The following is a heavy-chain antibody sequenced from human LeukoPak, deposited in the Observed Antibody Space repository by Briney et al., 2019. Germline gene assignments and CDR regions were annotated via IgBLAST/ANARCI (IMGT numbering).Heavy chain of an antibody. J-gene: IGHJ4*02. Sequence: GGSLRLSCGASGFTFGGYWMFWVRQAPGKGLEGVANIKYDGSEKNYVDSVKGRFTISRDNAKNSLYLQMNSLSAEDTAVYYCARDGVSSSPDFDYWGQGTLVTVS. CDR2: IKYDGSEK. D-gene: IGHD6-6*01. V-gene: IGHV3-7*01. CDR1: GFTFGGYW. CDR3: ARDGVSSSPDFDY.